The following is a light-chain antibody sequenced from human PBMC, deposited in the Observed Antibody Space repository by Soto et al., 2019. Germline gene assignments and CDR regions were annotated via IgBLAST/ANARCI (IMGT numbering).Light chain of an antibody. Sequence: DIQMTQSPSSLSASVGYRVTITCRASQSIISYLNWYQQKPGKAPKLLIYAASSLQSGVPSRFSGSGSGTDFTLTISSLQPEDFATYYCQQSYSTPSAFGQGTKVDIK. CDR1: QSIISY. CDR3: QQSYSTPSA. CDR2: AAS. V-gene: IGKV1-39*01. J-gene: IGKJ1*01.